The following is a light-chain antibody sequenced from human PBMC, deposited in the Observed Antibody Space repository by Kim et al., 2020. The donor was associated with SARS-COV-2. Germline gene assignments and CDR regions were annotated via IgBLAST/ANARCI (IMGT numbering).Light chain of an antibody. CDR2: GAS. Sequence: LSPGERATLSCRASQSVSSNLAWYQQRPGQAPRLLIYGASRRATGIPDRFSGSGSGTDFTLTISRREPEDFAVYYCQQYDGTSPLTFGQGTKLEI. CDR3: QQYDGTSPLT. J-gene: IGKJ2*01. CDR1: QSVSSN. V-gene: IGKV3-20*01.